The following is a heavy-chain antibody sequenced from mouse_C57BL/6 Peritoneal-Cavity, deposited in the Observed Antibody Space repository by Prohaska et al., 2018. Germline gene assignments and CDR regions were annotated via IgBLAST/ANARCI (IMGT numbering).Heavy chain of an antibody. CDR2: INPDSSTI. J-gene: IGHJ1*03. V-gene: IGHV4-1*01. CDR1: GIDFSRYW. Sequence: EVKHLQSGGGLVQPGGSLKLSCAASGIDFSRYWMSWVRRAPGKGLEWVGEINPDSSTINYATSLKDKVISSRDNAKNTLYLQMSKVRSDDTALYYCGRRDGYYCYLDVWSTGNTVSVST. D-gene: IGHD2-3*01. CDR3: GRRDGYYCYLDV.